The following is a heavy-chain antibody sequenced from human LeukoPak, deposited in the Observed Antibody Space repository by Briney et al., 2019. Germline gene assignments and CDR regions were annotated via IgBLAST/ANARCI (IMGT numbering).Heavy chain of an antibody. CDR1: GFTFSSYE. CDR2: IYSGGST. V-gene: IGHV3-53*01. Sequence: PGGSLRLSCAASGFTFSSYEMNWVRQAPGKGLEWVSVIYSGGSTYYADSVKGRFTISRDNSKNTLYLQMNSLRAEDTAVYYCARGHTVLGDRQQIDYWGQGTLVTVSS. D-gene: IGHD4-17*01. CDR3: ARGHTVLGDRQQIDY. J-gene: IGHJ4*02.